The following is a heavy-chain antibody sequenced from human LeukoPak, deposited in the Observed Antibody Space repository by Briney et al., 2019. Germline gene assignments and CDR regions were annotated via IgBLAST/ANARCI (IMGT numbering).Heavy chain of an antibody. J-gene: IGHJ4*02. CDR3: ARDLDYYDSSGYYYDFDY. V-gene: IGHV1-2*02. Sequence: ASVKVSCKASGYTFSDYYLHWVRQAPGQGLEWMGWINPDSGDTNYAQKFQGRVTMTRDTSISTAYMELSRLRSDDTAVYYCARDLDYYDSSGYYYDFDYWGQGTLVTVSS. CDR1: GYTFSDYY. CDR2: INPDSGDT. D-gene: IGHD3-22*01.